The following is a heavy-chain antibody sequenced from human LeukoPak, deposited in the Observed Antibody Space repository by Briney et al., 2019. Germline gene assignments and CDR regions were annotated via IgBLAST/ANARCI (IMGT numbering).Heavy chain of an antibody. CDR1: GGSISSSSYY. CDR3: SRGSAYFD. D-gene: IGHD3-9*01. V-gene: IGHV4-39*07. Sequence: PSETLSLTCTVSGGSISSSSYYWGWIRQPPGKGLEWIGEINHSGSTNYNPSLKSRVTISQDTSKNQFSLRLSSVTAADTAVYYCSRGSAYFDWGQGTLVTVSS. CDR2: INHSGST. J-gene: IGHJ4*02.